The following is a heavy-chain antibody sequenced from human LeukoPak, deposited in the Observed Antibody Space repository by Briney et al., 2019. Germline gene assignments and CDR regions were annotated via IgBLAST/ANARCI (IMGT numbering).Heavy chain of an antibody. CDR2: IIPIFGTA. CDR3: ARDTAAAGSYFDY. J-gene: IGHJ4*02. V-gene: IGHV1-69*05. D-gene: IGHD6-13*01. Sequence: GASVKVSCKASGGTFSSYAISWVRQAPGQGLEWMGRIIPIFGTANYTQKFQGRVTITTDESTSTAYMELRSLRSEDTAVYYCARDTAAAGSYFDYWGQGTLVTVSS. CDR1: GGTFSSYA.